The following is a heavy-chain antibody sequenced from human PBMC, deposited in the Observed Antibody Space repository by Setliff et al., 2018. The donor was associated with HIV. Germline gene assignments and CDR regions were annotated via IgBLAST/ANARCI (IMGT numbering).Heavy chain of an antibody. Sequence: GGSLRLSCTVSGFTFISSTMNWVRQAPGKGLEWVSSISGGDSSTNYADSVKGRFTISRDNSKNTLYLQMNSLRAEDTAIYYCAKDQVGYSYGHYYYYMDVWGKGTTVTV. J-gene: IGHJ6*03. CDR2: ISGGDSST. CDR1: GFTFISST. V-gene: IGHV3-23*01. CDR3: AKDQVGYSYGHYYYYMDV. D-gene: IGHD5-18*01.